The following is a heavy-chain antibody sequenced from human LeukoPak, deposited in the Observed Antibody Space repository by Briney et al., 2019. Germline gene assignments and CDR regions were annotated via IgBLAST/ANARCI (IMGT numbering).Heavy chain of an antibody. Sequence: EASVKVSCKASGYTFTGYYMHWVRQAPGQGLEWMGWINPHSGGTNYAQKFQGRVTMSRDTSINTAYMDLSSLRSDDTAVYYCARGRDDYNLFDYWGQGNLVTVSS. CDR2: INPHSGGT. CDR1: GYTFTGYY. CDR3: ARGRDDYNLFDY. J-gene: IGHJ4*02. D-gene: IGHD5-24*01. V-gene: IGHV1-2*02.